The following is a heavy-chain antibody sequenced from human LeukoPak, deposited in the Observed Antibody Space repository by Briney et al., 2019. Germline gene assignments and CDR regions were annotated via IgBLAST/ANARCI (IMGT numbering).Heavy chain of an antibody. Sequence: GSLRLSCAASGFTFSSYAMSWIRQPPGKGLEWIGEINHSGSTNYNPSLKSRVTISVDTSKNQFSLKLSSVTAADTAVYYCARGLSVPARITMVRGVIGYFDYWGQGTLVTVSS. CDR3: ARGLSVPARITMVRGVIGYFDY. V-gene: IGHV4-34*01. D-gene: IGHD3-10*01. CDR1: GFTFSSYA. CDR2: INHSGST. J-gene: IGHJ4*02.